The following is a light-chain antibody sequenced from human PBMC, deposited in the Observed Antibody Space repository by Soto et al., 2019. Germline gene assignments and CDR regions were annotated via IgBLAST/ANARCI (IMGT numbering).Light chain of an antibody. CDR2: DVS. V-gene: IGLV2-11*01. CDR3: CSYAGSYTYV. J-gene: IGLJ1*01. CDR1: SSDVGGYNY. Sequence: QSVLTQPRSVSGSPGQSVTISCTGTSSDVGGYNYVSWYQQHPGKAPKLMIYDVSQRPSGVPDRFSGSRSGKTASLTISGLQAEDEADYYCCSYAGSYTYVFGPGTKVTVV.